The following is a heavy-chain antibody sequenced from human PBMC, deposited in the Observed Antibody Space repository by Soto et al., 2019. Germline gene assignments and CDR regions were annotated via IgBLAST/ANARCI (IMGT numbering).Heavy chain of an antibody. D-gene: IGHD5-12*01. CDR2: ISYDGSNK. V-gene: IGHV3-30-3*01. Sequence: QVQLVESGGGVVQPGRSLRLSCAASGFTFSSYAMHWVRQAPGKGLEWVAVISYDGSNKYYADSVKGRFTISRDNSKNTLYLQMNSLRAEDTAVYYCAREIGYSGDDYACDYWGQGTLVTVSS. CDR3: AREIGYSGDDYACDY. J-gene: IGHJ4*02. CDR1: GFTFSSYA.